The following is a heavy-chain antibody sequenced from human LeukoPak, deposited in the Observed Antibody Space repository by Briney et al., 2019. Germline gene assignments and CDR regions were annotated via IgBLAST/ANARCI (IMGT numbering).Heavy chain of an antibody. CDR1: GFTFSSYS. J-gene: IGHJ6*03. CDR3: ARDHHSSGSHEEGYYYYYMDV. Sequence: PGGSLRLSCAASGFTFSSYSMNWVRQAPGKGLEWVSSISSSSSYIYYADSVKGRFTISRDNAKNSLYLQMNSLRAEDTAVYYCARDHHSSGSHEEGYYYYYMDVWGKGTTVTISS. V-gene: IGHV3-21*04. D-gene: IGHD3-22*01. CDR2: ISSSSSYI.